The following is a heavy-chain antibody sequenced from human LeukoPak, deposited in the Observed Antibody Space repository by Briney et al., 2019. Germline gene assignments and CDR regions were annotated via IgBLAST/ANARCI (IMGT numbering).Heavy chain of an antibody. CDR3: ARDSWTSVGTQGD. J-gene: IGHJ4*02. D-gene: IGHD5-12*01. V-gene: IGHV1-69*05. CDR2: FIPIFGTA. Sequence: GASVKVSCKASGYTFTSYDINWVRQATGQGLEWMGRFIPIFGTANYAQKFQGRVTITTDESTSTAYMELSSLRSEDTAVYYCARDSWTSVGTQGDWGQGTLVTVSS. CDR1: GYTFTSYD.